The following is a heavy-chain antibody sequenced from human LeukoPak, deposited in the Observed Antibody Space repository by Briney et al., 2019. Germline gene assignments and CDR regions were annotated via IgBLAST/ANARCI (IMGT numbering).Heavy chain of an antibody. J-gene: IGHJ6*02. Sequence: QPGRSLRLSCAASGFTFRYYLIHWVRQTPGKELEWVAGISDDDGRNKYYADFVKGRFTISRDNSRNTLYLQMNSLRAEDTAVYYCARDLGASYYNAMDVWGPGTTVTVSS. CDR2: ISDDDGRNK. CDR3: ARDLGASYYNAMDV. V-gene: IGHV3-30*04. CDR1: GFTFRYYL.